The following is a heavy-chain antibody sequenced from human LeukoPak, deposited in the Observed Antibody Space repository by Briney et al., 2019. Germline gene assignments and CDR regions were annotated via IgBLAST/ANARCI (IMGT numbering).Heavy chain of an antibody. CDR2: IYYSGGT. J-gene: IGHJ4*02. D-gene: IGHD4-11*01. CDR3: ARGAQYYSNYYFDS. V-gene: IGHV4-61*01. CDR1: GGSVSSSSYY. Sequence: PSETLSLTCTVSGGSVSSSSYYWSWIRQPPGKGLEWIGYIYYSGGTNYNPSLKSRVTISVDTSKNQFSLKLSSVTAADTAVYYCARGAQYYSNYYFDSWDQGTLVTVSS.